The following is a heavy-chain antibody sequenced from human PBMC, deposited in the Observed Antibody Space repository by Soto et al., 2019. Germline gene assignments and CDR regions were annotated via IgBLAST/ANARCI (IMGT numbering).Heavy chain of an antibody. CDR2: IYWDDDK. V-gene: IGHV2-5*02. D-gene: IGHD2-15*01. Sequence: QITLKESGPTLVKPTQTLTLTCTFSGFSLSTHGVGVGWIRQPAGKALEWLALIYWDDDKRYSASLNSRLTITKDTSKNRVVLTMTNVDPVDTATYFWSHAMLYCTGGSCSSWFDSWGPGTLVTVSS. CDR1: GFSLSTHGVG. J-gene: IGHJ5*01. CDR3: SHAMLYCTGGSCSSWFDS.